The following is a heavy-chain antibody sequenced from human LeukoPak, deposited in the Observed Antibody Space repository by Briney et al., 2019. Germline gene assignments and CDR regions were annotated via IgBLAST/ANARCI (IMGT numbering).Heavy chain of an antibody. CDR1: GGSFSGYY. Sequence: SETLSLTCAVYGGSFSGYYWSWIRQPPGKGLEWIGEINDSGSTNYNPSLKSRVTISVDTSKNHFSLKLSSVTAADTAGYYCARGSGGVTTLGWGKGTLVTVSS. CDR2: INDSGST. V-gene: IGHV4-34*01. CDR3: ARGSGGVTTLG. J-gene: IGHJ4*02. D-gene: IGHD2-21*02.